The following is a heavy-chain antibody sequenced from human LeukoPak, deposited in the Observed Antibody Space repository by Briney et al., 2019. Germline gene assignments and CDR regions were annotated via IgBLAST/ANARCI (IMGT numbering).Heavy chain of an antibody. CDR2: ISACNGNT. CDR1: GYTFTGYY. CDR3: ARGADYGDYVYFDY. D-gene: IGHD4-17*01. V-gene: IGHV1-18*04. Sequence: ASVKVSCKASGYTFTGYYMHWVRQAPGQGLEWMGWISACNGNTNYAQKLQGRVTMTTDTSTSTAYMELRSLRSDDTAVYYCARGADYGDYVYFDYWGQGTLVTVSS. J-gene: IGHJ4*02.